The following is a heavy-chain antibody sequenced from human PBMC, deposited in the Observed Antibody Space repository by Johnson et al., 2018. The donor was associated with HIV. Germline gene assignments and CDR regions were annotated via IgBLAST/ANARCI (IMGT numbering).Heavy chain of an antibody. J-gene: IGHJ3*02. CDR2: IYSDSDT. CDR3: AREQLVLGSFRSDAFDI. V-gene: IGHV3-66*01. CDR1: GFTVSSNY. Sequence: GQLVESGGGLVQPGGSLRLSCAASGFTVSSNYMSWVRQAPGKGLEWVSVIYSDSDTYYADSVKGRFTISRDTSKNTLYLQMNSLRAEDPAVYYCAREQLVLGSFRSDAFDIWGQGTMVTVSS. D-gene: IGHD6-13*01.